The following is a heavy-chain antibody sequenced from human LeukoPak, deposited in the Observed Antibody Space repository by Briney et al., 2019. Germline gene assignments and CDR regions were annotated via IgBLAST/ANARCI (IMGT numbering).Heavy chain of an antibody. J-gene: IGHJ2*01. Sequence: GESLKISCKGSGYSFTSYWIGWVRQMPGKGLEWMGIIYPGDSDTRYSPSFQGQVTISADKSISTAYLQWSSLKASDTAMYYCARVYGDYRLTYWYFDLWGRGTLVTVSS. CDR2: IYPGDSDT. CDR3: ARVYGDYRLTYWYFDL. CDR1: GYSFTSYW. D-gene: IGHD4-17*01. V-gene: IGHV5-51*01.